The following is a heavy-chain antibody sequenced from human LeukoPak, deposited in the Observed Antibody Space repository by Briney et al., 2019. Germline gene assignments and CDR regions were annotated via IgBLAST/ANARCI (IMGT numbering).Heavy chain of an antibody. CDR3: ASMMPAGY. D-gene: IGHD3-16*01. J-gene: IGHJ4*02. CDR2: IHHSGGI. Sequence: SGTLSLTCAVSGDSISSDIWWNWVRQPPGKGLEWIGEIHHSGGINYNPSLKSRVTISVDTSKNQFSLKLSSVTAADTAVYYCASMMPAGYWGQGTLVTVSS. V-gene: IGHV4-4*02. CDR1: GDSISSDIW.